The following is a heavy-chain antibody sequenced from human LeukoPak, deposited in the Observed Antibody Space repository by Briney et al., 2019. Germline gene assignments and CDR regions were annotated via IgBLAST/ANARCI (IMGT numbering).Heavy chain of an antibody. CDR1: GYTFTSYY. CDR3: ARGRGYCSGGSCYEALGY. Sequence: ASVKVSCKASGYTFTSYYMHWVRQATGQGLEWMGWMNPNSGDTGYAQKFQGRVTMTRDTSISTAYMELSSLRSEDTAVYYCARGRGYCSGGSCYEALGYWGQGTLVTVSS. J-gene: IGHJ4*02. CDR2: MNPNSGDT. D-gene: IGHD2-15*01. V-gene: IGHV1-8*02.